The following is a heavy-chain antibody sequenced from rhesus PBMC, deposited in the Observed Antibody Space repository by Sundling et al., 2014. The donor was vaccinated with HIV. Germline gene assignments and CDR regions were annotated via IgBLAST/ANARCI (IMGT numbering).Heavy chain of an antibody. CDR2: ISGGSGNT. D-gene: IGHD3-3*01. J-gene: IGHJ4*01. Sequence: QVQLQESGPAVVKPSETLSLTCAVSGGSISSNYWNWIRQSPGKGLEWIGFISGGSGNTNYNPSLKSRVTISRDTSKNQFSLKLSSVTAADTDVYYCAIFAIFGLVISYWGQGVLVTVSS. CDR3: AIFAIFGLVISY. CDR1: GGSISSNY. V-gene: IGHV4-147*01.